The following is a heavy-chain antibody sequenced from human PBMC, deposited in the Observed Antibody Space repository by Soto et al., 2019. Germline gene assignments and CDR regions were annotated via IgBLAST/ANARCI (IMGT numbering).Heavy chain of an antibody. J-gene: IGHJ3*02. Sequence: EVQLVESGGGLIQPRGSLRLSCAASGFTVSSNYMSWVRQAPGKGLEWVSVIYSGGSTYYADSVKGRFTISRDNSKNTLYLQRNSLRAEETAVYYCARGWVVTIPWGACDIWGQGTMVTVSS. CDR1: GFTVSSNY. CDR3: ARGWVVTIPWGACDI. CDR2: IYSGGST. D-gene: IGHD3-3*01. V-gene: IGHV3-53*01.